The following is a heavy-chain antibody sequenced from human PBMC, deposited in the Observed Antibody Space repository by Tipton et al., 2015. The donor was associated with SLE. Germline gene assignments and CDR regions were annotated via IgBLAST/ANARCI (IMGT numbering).Heavy chain of an antibody. J-gene: IGHJ4*02. CDR2: IYYSGST. D-gene: IGHD4-11*01. V-gene: IGHV4-39*01. Sequence: TLSLTCTVSGGSISSSSYYWGWIRQPPGKGLEWTGSIYYSGSTYYNPSLKSRVTISVDTSKNQFSLKLSSVTAADTAVYYCARRDYYSKCFDYWGQGTLVTVSS. CDR3: ARRDYYSKCFDY. CDR1: GGSISSSSYY.